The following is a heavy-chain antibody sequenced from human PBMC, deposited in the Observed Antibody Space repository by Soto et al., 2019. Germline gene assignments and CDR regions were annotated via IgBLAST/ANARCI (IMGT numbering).Heavy chain of an antibody. Sequence: PGGSLRLSCAASGFTFSIYSINWFRQAPGKGLEWVSYISSSSSTIYYADSVKGRFTISRDNAKNSLYLQMNSLRAEDTAVYYCARAGMRYFDYWGQGTLVTAPQ. CDR3: ARAGMRYFDY. J-gene: IGHJ4*02. CDR1: GFTFSIYS. V-gene: IGHV3-48*01. CDR2: ISSSSSTI.